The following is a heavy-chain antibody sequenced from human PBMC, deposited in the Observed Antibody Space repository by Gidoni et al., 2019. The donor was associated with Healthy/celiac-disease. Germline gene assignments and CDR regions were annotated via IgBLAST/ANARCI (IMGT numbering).Heavy chain of an antibody. Sequence: QVQLQESGPGLVKPSETLSLTCTVSGGSISSYYWSWIRQPPGKGLEWIGYIYYSGLTNYNPSLKSRVTISVDTSKNQFSLKLSSVTAADTAVYYCARDHRGAAGTAHYYGMDVWGQGTTVTVSS. J-gene: IGHJ6*02. D-gene: IGHD6-13*01. CDR3: ARDHRGAAGTAHYYGMDV. CDR2: IYYSGLT. V-gene: IGHV4-59*12. CDR1: GGSISSYY.